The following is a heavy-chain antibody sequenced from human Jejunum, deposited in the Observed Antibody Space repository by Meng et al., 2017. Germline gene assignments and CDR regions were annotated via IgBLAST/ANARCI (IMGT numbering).Heavy chain of an antibody. CDR3: AKGCQEEYFTSSSCYGDDAFDI. CDR2: IAGNGDRT. D-gene: IGHD2-2*01. Sequence: GGSLRLSCAASGFTPRNYAMTWVRQGPGKGLEWLSAIAGNGDRTYYADSVRGRFTISRDSSKNTVYLQMNSLRVEDTALYSCAKGCQEEYFTSSSCYGDDAFDIWGQGTMVTVSS. J-gene: IGHJ3*02. CDR1: GFTPRNYA. V-gene: IGHV3-23*01.